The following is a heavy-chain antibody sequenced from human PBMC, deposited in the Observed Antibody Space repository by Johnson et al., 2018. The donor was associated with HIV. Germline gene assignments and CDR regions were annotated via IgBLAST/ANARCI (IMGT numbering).Heavy chain of an antibody. CDR1: GFTFSDYY. Sequence: QVQLVESGGGVVRPGGSLRLSCAASGFTFSDYYMSWIRQAPGKGLEWVAVISYDGSNKYYADSVKGRFTIFRDNSKNTLYLQMSSLRTEDTAVYYCAKVHIPARWSAAFDIWGQGTMVTVSS. CDR2: ISYDGSNK. CDR3: AKVHIPARWSAAFDI. J-gene: IGHJ3*02. D-gene: IGHD6-6*01. V-gene: IGHV3-30*18.